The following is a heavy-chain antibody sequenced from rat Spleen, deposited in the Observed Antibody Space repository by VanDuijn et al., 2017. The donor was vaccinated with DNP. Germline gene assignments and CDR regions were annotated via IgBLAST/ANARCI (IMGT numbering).Heavy chain of an antibody. CDR3: TTGGTYIYPFTY. Sequence: QVQLKESGPGLVQPSQTLSLTCTVSGFSLTSYHVHWVRQPPGKGLEWMGRIKSGGSTDYNSALKSRLSFSRDTSKNQVLLKMDSLQPEDTAIYFCTTGGTYIYPFTYWGQGTLVTVSS. J-gene: IGHJ3*01. CDR2: IKSGGST. V-gene: IGHV2-27*01. CDR1: GFSLTSYH. D-gene: IGHD1-2*01.